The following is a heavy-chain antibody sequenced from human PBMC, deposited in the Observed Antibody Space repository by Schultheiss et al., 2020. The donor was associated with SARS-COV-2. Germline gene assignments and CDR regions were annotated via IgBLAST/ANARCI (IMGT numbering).Heavy chain of an antibody. CDR2: INHSGST. CDR3: ATSDKSAEGYCSGGSCYTLDY. J-gene: IGHJ4*02. V-gene: IGHV4-34*01. D-gene: IGHD2-15*01. CDR1: GGSFSGYY. Sequence: SETLSLTCAVYGGSFSGYYWSWIRQPPGKGLEWIGEINHSGSTNYNPSLKSRVTISVDTSKNQFSLKLSSVTAADTAVYYCATSDKSAEGYCSGGSCYTLDYWGQGTLVTVSS.